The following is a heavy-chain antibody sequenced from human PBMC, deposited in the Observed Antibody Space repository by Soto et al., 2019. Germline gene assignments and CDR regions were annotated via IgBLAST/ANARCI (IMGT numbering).Heavy chain of an antibody. V-gene: IGHV3-33*01. J-gene: IGHJ4*02. Sequence: QVQLVESGGGVVQPGTSLRLSCAASGFTFSTYGMHWVRQAPGKGLDWVALIWYDGSRTHYAESVKGRFTISRDNSKKTLLLQMNSLRVEDTAVYYCAREQIGVAGSTYDYWGQGTLVTVSS. CDR1: GFTFSTYG. CDR2: IWYDGSRT. CDR3: AREQIGVAGSTYDY. D-gene: IGHD6-19*01.